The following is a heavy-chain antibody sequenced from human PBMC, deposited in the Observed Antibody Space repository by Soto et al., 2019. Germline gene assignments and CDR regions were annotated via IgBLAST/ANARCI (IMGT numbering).Heavy chain of an antibody. D-gene: IGHD3-16*01. CDR1: GFTFSSYG. Sequence: QVQLVESGGGVVQPGRSLRLSCAASGFTFSSYGMHWVRQAPGKGLEWVAVISYDGSDKYYADSVKGRFTISRDDSRNTVYLQMNSLRDEDTAVYYCAKTAGYDYVWGSSGLDPWGQGTLVTVSS. V-gene: IGHV3-30*18. CDR3: AKTAGYDYVWGSSGLDP. J-gene: IGHJ5*02. CDR2: ISYDGSDK.